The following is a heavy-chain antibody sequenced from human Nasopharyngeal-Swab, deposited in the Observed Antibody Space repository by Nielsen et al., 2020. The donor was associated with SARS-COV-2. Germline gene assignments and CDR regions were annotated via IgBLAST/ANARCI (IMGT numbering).Heavy chain of an antibody. Sequence: SETLSLTCAVYGGSFSDYFWSWIRQPPGKGLEWIGEINHSGSTNYNPSLKSRVTISVDTSKNQFSLKLGPVTAADTAVYYCARYGAGGSRITMVRGYMDVWGKGTTVTVSS. CDR2: INHSGST. V-gene: IGHV4-34*01. D-gene: IGHD3-10*01. J-gene: IGHJ6*03. CDR1: GGSFSDYF. CDR3: ARYGAGGSRITMVRGYMDV.